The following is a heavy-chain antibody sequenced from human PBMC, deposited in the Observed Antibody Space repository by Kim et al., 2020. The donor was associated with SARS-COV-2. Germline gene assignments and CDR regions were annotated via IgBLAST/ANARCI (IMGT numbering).Heavy chain of an antibody. V-gene: IGHV1-3*01. Sequence: ASVKVSCKASGYTFTNYGLHWVRQAPGQRREWMGRINADSGNTKYAQKFQGRVTITRDTSASTVYMELRSLTSEDAAVYYCARPMTTAYYTMHYWGQGTLVTVSS. CDR2: INADSGNT. J-gene: IGHJ4*02. CDR1: GYTFTNYG. CDR3: ARPMTTAYYTMHY. D-gene: IGHD3-9*01.